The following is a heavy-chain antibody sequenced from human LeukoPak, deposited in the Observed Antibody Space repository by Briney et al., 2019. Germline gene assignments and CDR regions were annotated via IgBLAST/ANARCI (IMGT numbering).Heavy chain of an antibody. D-gene: IGHD3-9*01. CDR1: GFTVSRNY. Sequence: GGSLRLSCAASGFTVSRNYMSWVRQAPGKGLDWVSVLYSDGSTYYADSVKGRFTISRDNSKNTLYLKMNSLRAEDTAVYYCARSFDFPNWFDPWGQGTLVTVSS. CDR2: LYSDGST. V-gene: IGHV3-53*01. J-gene: IGHJ5*02. CDR3: ARSFDFPNWFDP.